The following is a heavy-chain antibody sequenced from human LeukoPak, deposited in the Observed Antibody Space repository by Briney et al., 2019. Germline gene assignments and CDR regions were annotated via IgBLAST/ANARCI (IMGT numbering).Heavy chain of an antibody. CDR1: GGTFSSYA. CDR2: IIPIFGTA. J-gene: IGHJ4*02. V-gene: IGHV1-69*13. D-gene: IGHD3-22*01. Sequence: GASVKVSCKASGGTFSSYAISWVRQAPGQGLEWMGGIIPIFGTANYAQKFQGRVTITADESTSTAYMELSSLRSEDTAVYYCARDLKSGYDSSGYPLGYWGQGTLVTVSS. CDR3: ARDLKSGYDSSGYPLGY.